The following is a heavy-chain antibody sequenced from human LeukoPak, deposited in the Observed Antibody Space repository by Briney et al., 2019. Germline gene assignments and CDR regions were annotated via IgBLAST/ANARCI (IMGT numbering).Heavy chain of an antibody. V-gene: IGHV3-64*01. CDR1: GFTFSSYA. Sequence: PGGSLRLSCAASGFTFSSYAMPWVRQAPGKGLEYVSAISSNGGSTYYANSVKGRFTISRDNSKNTLYLQMGSLRAEDMAVYYCARDGYNRAFDYWGQGTLVTVSS. CDR3: ARDGYNRAFDY. CDR2: ISSNGGST. D-gene: IGHD5-24*01. J-gene: IGHJ4*02.